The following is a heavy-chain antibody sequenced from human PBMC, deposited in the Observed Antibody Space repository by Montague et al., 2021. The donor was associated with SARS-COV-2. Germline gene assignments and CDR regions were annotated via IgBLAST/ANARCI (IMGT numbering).Heavy chain of an antibody. CDR3: ARDIAVAGLFDY. J-gene: IGHJ4*02. CDR2: ISISGST. D-gene: IGHD6-19*01. Sequence: TLSLTCTVSGGSISSGSYYWSWIRQPAGKGLEWIGRISISGSTNYXPSLKSRVTISVDTSKNQFSLKLSSVTAADTAVYYCARDIAVAGLFDYWGQGTLVTVPS. CDR1: GGSISSGSYY. V-gene: IGHV4-61*02.